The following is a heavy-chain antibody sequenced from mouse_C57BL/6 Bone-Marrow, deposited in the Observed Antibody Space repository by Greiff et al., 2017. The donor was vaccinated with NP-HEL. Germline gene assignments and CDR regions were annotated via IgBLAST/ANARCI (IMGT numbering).Heavy chain of an antibody. V-gene: IGHV14-2*01. CDR3: ARRYDYDYWYFDV. Sequence: EVKLMESGAELVKPGASVKLSCTASGFNIKDYYMHWVKQRTEQGLEWIGRIDPEDGETKYAPKFQGKATITADPSSNTAYLQLSSLTSEDTAVYYCARRYDYDYWYFDVWGTGTTVTVSS. J-gene: IGHJ1*03. D-gene: IGHD2-4*01. CDR2: IDPEDGET. CDR1: GFNIKDYY.